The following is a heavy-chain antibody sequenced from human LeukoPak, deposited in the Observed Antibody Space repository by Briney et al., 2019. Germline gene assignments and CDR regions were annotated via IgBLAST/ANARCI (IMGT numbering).Heavy chain of an antibody. Sequence: SETLSLTCTVSGGSISSYYWSWIRQPPGKGLEWIGYIYYSGSTNYNPSLKSRVTTSVDTSKNQFSLKLSSVTAADTAVYYCARMVGWFDPWGQGTLVTVSS. D-gene: IGHD3-10*01. CDR2: IYYSGST. V-gene: IGHV4-59*01. CDR3: ARMVGWFDP. J-gene: IGHJ5*02. CDR1: GGSISSYY.